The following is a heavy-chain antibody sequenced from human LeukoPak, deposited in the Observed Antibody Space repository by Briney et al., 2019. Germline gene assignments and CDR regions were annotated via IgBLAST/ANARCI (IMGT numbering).Heavy chain of an antibody. CDR3: ARNLIPEQLVLNF. CDR2: IYYSGGT. J-gene: IGHJ4*02. V-gene: IGHV4-59*01. D-gene: IGHD6-13*01. CDR1: GGSISSYY. Sequence: PSGTLSLTCTVSGGSISSYYWSWIRQPPGKGLEGIGDIYYSGGTNYNPSLQRRGTISVETSKNKFSLNLKSVTPEDTAVYYCARNLIPEQLVLNFWGQGILVTVSS.